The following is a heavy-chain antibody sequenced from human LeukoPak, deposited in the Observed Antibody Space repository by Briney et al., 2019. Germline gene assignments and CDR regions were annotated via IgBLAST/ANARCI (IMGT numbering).Heavy chain of an antibody. J-gene: IGHJ2*01. CDR2: INPNSGGT. D-gene: IGHD5-12*01. V-gene: IGHV1-2*02. CDR1: GYTFTGYY. CDR3: ARGRDGYNTYWYFDL. Sequence: ASVKVSCKASGYTFTGYYMHWVRQAPGQGLEWMGWINPNSGGTNYAQKFQGRVTMTRDTSTSTVYMELSSLRSEDTAVYYCARGRDGYNTYWYFDLWGRGTLVTVSS.